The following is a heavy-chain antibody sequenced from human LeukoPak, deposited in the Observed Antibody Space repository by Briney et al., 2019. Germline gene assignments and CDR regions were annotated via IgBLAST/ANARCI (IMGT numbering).Heavy chain of an antibody. Sequence: GGSLRLSCAASGFSFSSYAMIWVRQAPGKGLEWVSIISGGGDSTYYADSVKGRFTISRDNSENTVVLQMNSLRAEDTAIHYCAKAAFYCSGGACYLEHWGQGTLVTVSS. CDR3: AKAAFYCSGGACYLEH. CDR2: ISGGGDST. V-gene: IGHV3-23*01. CDR1: GFSFSSYA. D-gene: IGHD2-15*01. J-gene: IGHJ4*02.